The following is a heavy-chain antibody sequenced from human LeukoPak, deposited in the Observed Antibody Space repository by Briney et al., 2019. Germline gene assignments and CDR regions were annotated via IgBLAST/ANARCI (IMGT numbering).Heavy chain of an antibody. CDR2: INSDGSST. J-gene: IGHJ5*02. CDR3: ARLRHDYGPPWGWFDP. Sequence: GGPLRLSCAASGFTFSSYWMHWVRQAPGKGLVWVSRINSDGSSTSYADSVKGRFTISRDNAKNTLYLQMNSLRAEDTAVYYCARLRHDYGPPWGWFDPWGQGTLVTVSS. D-gene: IGHD4-17*01. CDR1: GFTFSSYW. V-gene: IGHV3-74*01.